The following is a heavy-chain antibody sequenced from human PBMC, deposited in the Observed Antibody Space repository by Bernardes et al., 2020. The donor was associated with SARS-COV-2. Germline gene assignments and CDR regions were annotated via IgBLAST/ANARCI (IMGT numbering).Heavy chain of an antibody. J-gene: IGHJ4*02. CDR3: ARDRFWWSTADY. Sequence: GGSLRLSCAASGFTLSSHAMSWVRQAPGKGLEWVSGVGTDGNTHYRDSVRGRFSISRATSKNILYLQMDSLIGEDTAVYFCARDRFWWSTADYWGQGTLVTVS. V-gene: IGHV3-23*01. CDR1: GFTLSSHA. CDR2: VGTDGNT. D-gene: IGHD3-16*01.